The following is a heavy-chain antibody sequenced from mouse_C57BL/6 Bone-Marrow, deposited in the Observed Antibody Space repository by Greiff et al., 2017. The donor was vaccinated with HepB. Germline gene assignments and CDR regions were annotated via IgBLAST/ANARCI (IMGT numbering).Heavy chain of an antibody. CDR1: GYAFSSYW. V-gene: IGHV1-80*01. Sequence: VKLMESGAELVKPGASVKISCKASGYAFSSYWMNWVKQRPGKGLEWIGQIYPGDGDTNYNGKFKGKATLTADKSSSTAYMQLSSLTSEDSAVYFCAKSPYYYGSRDYFDYWGQGTTLTVSS. J-gene: IGHJ2*01. D-gene: IGHD1-1*01. CDR3: AKSPYYYGSRDYFDY. CDR2: IYPGDGDT.